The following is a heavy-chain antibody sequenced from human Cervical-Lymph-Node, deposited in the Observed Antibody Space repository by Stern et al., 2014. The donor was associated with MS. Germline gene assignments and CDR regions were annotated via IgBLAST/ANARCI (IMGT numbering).Heavy chain of an antibody. J-gene: IGHJ2*01. V-gene: IGHV1-3*01. CDR1: GYTFTSYA. D-gene: IGHD6-13*01. Sequence: VQLVQSGAEAKKPGASVKVSCKAYGYTFTSYAMHWARQAPGQRLDWMGWINAGNGNTKYSQKFQGRVTITRDTSASTAYMELSSLRSEDTAVYYCARESEDHSSSWSLNWYFDLWGRGTLVTVSS. CDR3: ARESEDHSSSWSLNWYFDL. CDR2: INAGNGNT.